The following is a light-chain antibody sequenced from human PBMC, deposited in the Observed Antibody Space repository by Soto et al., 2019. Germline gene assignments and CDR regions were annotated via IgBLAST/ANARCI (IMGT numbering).Light chain of an antibody. V-gene: IGLV4-69*01. CDR2: LNSDGSH. J-gene: IGLJ1*01. CDR3: QTWGTGIHV. Sequence: QSVLTLSPSASASLGASVKLTCTLSSGHSSYAIAWHQQQPEKGPRYLMKLNSDGSHSKGDGIPDRFSGSSSGVERYLIILCLQSQVETYCFCQTWGTGIHVFGSGTKLTVL. CDR1: SGHSSYA.